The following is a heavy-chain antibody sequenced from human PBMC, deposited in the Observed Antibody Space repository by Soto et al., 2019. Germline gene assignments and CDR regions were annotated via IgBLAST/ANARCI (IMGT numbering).Heavy chain of an antibody. V-gene: IGHV3-30-3*01. J-gene: IGHJ4*02. D-gene: IGHD2-2*01. CDR2: ISYDGNNE. CDR1: GFTFNNYA. Sequence: GGSLRLSCAASGFTFNNYAIHWVRQAPGKGLEWVAVISYDGNNEYYADSVKGRFTVSRDNSKNTVYLQMNSLRTEDTAVYYSARDSGYCSSTSCFWDYWGQGTLVTVSS. CDR3: ARDSGYCSSTSCFWDY.